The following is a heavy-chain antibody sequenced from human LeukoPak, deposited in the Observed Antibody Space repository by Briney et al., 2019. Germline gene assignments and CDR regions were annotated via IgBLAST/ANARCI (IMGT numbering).Heavy chain of an antibody. D-gene: IGHD5-24*01. CDR2: VIPIFGTA. CDR1: GGTFISYA. CDR3: ARSPAVEMATIRLDYYYYMDV. J-gene: IGHJ6*03. V-gene: IGHV1-69*13. Sequence: SVKLSCKASGGTFISYAISLVRQAPGQGLEWMGGVIPIFGTANYAQKFQGRVTITADESTSTAYMELSSLRSEDTAVYYCARSPAVEMATIRLDYYYYMDVWGKGTTVTISS.